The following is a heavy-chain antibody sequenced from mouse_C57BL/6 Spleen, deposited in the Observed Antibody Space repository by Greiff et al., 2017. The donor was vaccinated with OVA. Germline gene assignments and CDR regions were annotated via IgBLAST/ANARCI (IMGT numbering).Heavy chain of an antibody. D-gene: IGHD1-1*01. V-gene: IGHV1-53*01. CDR2: INPSNGGT. J-gene: IGHJ3*01. CDR3: AREGYYYGSSFAY. CDR1: GYTFTSYW. Sequence: QVHVKQPGTELVKPGASVKLSCKASGYTFTSYWMHWVKQRPGQGLEWIGNINPSNGGTNYNEKFKSKATLTVDKSSSTAYMQLSSLTSEDSAVYYCAREGYYYGSSFAYWGQGTLVTVSA.